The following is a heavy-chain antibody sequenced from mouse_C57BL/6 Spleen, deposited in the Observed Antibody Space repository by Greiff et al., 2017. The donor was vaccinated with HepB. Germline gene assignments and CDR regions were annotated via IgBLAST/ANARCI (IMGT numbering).Heavy chain of an antibody. CDR3: ARDDTTVVATDY. J-gene: IGHJ2*01. D-gene: IGHD1-1*01. CDR1: GYTFTSYW. V-gene: IGHV1-55*01. Sequence: QVQLQQSGAELVKPGASVKMSCKASGYTFTSYWITWVKQRPGPGLDWIGDIYPGSGSTNYNEKFKSKATLTVDTSSSTAYMQLSSLTSEDSAVLYCARDDTTVVATDYWGQGTTLTVSS. CDR2: IYPGSGST.